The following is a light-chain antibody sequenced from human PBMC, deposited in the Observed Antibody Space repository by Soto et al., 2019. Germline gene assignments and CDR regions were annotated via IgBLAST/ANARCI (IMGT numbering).Light chain of an antibody. CDR1: QSVSNDF. J-gene: IGKJ1*01. V-gene: IGKV3-20*01. CDR3: QQYGSSPPRT. CDR2: GAS. Sequence: EIVLTQSPGILSLSPGERATLSCRAIQSVSNDFLAWYQQEPGQAPRLLIYGASTRATDVPDRFSGSGSGADFTLTISRLEPEDFAVYYCQQYGSSPPRTFGQGTKVDI.